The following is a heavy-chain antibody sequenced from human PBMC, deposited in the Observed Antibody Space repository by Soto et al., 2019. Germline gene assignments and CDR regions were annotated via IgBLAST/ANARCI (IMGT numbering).Heavy chain of an antibody. CDR2: IYPGDSDT. D-gene: IGHD3-22*01. CDR3: ARPVYYYDSSGYYGPDAFDI. J-gene: IGHJ3*02. Sequence: PXDSLTISLKGSGYSFTSYWIGLVRQMPGKGLEWMGIIYPGDSDTRYSPSFQGQVTISADKSISTAYLQWSSLKASDTAMYYCARPVYYYDSSGYYGPDAFDIWGQGTMVTVSS. V-gene: IGHV5-51*01. CDR1: GYSFTSYW.